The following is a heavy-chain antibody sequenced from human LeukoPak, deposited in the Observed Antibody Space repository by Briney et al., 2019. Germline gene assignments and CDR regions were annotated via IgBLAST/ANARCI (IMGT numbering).Heavy chain of an antibody. CDR3: AARDKSCSGGVCDPIDY. J-gene: IGHJ4*02. CDR2: IYSGGST. CDR1: GFSVSSNF. D-gene: IGHD2-8*02. V-gene: IGHV3-66*01. Sequence: GGSLRLSCAASGFSVSSNFMNLVRQAPEKGLEWVSVIYSGGSTYYADSVKGRFTISKDIAKNTLFLQMNSLRADDTAVYYCAARDKSCSGGVCDPIDYWGQGTLVTVSS.